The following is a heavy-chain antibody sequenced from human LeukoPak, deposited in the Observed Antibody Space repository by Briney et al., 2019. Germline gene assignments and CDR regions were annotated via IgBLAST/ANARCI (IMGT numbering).Heavy chain of an antibody. CDR3: AAEIPDDILTGYTDDAFDI. CDR1: GFTFTSSA. D-gene: IGHD3-9*01. J-gene: IGHJ3*02. Sequence: ASVKVSFKASGFTFTSSAMQWVRQARGQRLEWIGWIVVGSGNTNYAQKFQERVTITRDMSTSTAYMELSSLRSEDTAVYYCAAEIPDDILTGYTDDAFDIWGQGTMVTVSS. CDR2: IVVGSGNT. V-gene: IGHV1-58*02.